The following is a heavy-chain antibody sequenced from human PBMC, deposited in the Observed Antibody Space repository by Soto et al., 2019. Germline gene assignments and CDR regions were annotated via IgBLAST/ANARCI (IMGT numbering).Heavy chain of an antibody. D-gene: IGHD4-17*01. V-gene: IGHV3-30-3*01. J-gene: IGHJ6*02. CDR2: ISYDGSNK. CDR1: GFTFSSYA. Sequence: GGSLRLSCAASGFTFSSYAMHGVRQAPGKGLEGVAVISYDGSNKYYADSVKGRFTISRDNSKNTLYLQMNSLRAEDTAVYYCARVMLEYGDYIERYYYYGMDAWGQGTTVTVSS. CDR3: ARVMLEYGDYIERYYYYGMDA.